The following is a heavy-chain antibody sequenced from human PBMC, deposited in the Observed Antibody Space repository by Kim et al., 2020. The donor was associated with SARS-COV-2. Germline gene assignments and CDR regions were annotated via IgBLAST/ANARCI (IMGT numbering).Heavy chain of an antibody. CDR2: IKTDGSTT. CDR1: GFTFSSYW. CDR3: VRDLQWVLYDY. V-gene: IGHV3-74*03. J-gene: IGHJ4*02. Sequence: GGSLRLSCAASGFTFSSYWMHWVRQAPGKGLVWVSRIKTDGSTTTYAGSVKGRFTISRDNAENTLYLQMNSLRAEDTGVYYCVRDLQWVLYDYWGQGTLV. D-gene: IGHD3-3*01.